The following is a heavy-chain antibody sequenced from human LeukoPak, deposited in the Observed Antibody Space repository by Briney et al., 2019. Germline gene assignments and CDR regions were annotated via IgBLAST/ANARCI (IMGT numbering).Heavy chain of an antibody. J-gene: IGHJ4*02. CDR3: ATTGTSGWARFDY. Sequence: PGGSLRLSCTASGFTFSSYAMNWVRQAPGKGLEWVSVIYSGGSTYYADSVKDRFTISRDNSKNTLYLQMNSLRAEDTAVYYCATTGTSGWARFDYWGQGTLVTVSS. CDR2: IYSGGST. CDR1: GFTFSSYA. D-gene: IGHD6-19*01. V-gene: IGHV3-23*03.